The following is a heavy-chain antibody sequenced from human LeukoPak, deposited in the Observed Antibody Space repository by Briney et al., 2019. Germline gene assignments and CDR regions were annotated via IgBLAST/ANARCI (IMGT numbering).Heavy chain of an antibody. V-gene: IGHV4-61*02. CDR1: GGSISSGSYY. CDR2: IYTSGST. Sequence: SETLSLTCTVSGGSISSGSYYWSWIRQPAGKGLEWIGRIYTSGSTNYNPSLKSRVTISVDTSKNQFSLKLSSVTAADTAVYYCARSLYSSGWYATFYFDYWGQGTLVTVSS. J-gene: IGHJ4*02. D-gene: IGHD6-19*01. CDR3: ARSLYSSGWYATFYFDY.